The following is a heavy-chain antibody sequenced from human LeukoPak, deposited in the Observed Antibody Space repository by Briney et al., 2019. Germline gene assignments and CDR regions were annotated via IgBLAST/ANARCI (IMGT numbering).Heavy chain of an antibody. CDR2: IDSSGGYM. CDR1: GFTFNTYS. D-gene: IGHD4-17*01. V-gene: IGHV3-21*01. Sequence: GGSLRLSCEASGFTFNTYSMNWARQAPGKGLEWVSSIDSSGGYMFHADSVKGRFTISRDNAKNSLYLQMNSLRAEDTAVYYCAREDYGFDYWGQGTLVTVSS. CDR3: AREDYGFDY. J-gene: IGHJ4*02.